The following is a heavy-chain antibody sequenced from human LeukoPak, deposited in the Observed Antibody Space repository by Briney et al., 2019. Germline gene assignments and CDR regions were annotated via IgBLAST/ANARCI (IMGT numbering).Heavy chain of an antibody. Sequence: PSQTLSLTCTASGGSISSGGYYWSWIRQPPGKGLEWIGYIYHSGSTYYNPSLKSRVTISIDTSKNQFSLKLSSVTAADTAVYFCARNFPGVGCSGGSCYDYWGQGTLVTVSS. CDR1: GGSISSGGYY. CDR3: ARNFPGVGCSGGSCYDY. V-gene: IGHV4-30-2*01. CDR2: IYHSGST. J-gene: IGHJ4*02. D-gene: IGHD2-15*01.